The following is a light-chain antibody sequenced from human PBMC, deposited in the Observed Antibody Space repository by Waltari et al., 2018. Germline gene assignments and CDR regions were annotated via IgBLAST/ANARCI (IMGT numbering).Light chain of an antibody. Sequence: QSALTQPASVTGSPEQSITISCTETSNDLRGFDFVSWYQHHPGKAPKLLIYEVNKRPSGVSTRFSGSRSGNTASLTISGLQPEDEADYYCSSYTSNTTPIFGGGTKLTVL. CDR1: SNDLRGFDF. J-gene: IGLJ2*01. V-gene: IGLV2-14*01. CDR3: SSYTSNTTPI. CDR2: EVN.